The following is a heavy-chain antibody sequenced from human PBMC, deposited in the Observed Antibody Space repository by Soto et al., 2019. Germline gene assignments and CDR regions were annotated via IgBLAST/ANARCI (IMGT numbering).Heavy chain of an antibody. CDR3: ARAPTPYCGGDCYLFDP. CDR1: GGSISSYY. J-gene: IGHJ5*02. Sequence: PSETLSLTCTVSGGSISSYYWSWIRQPPGKGLEWIGYTYYSGSTYYNPSLKSRVTISVDTSKNQFSLKLSSVTAADTAVYYCARAPTPYCGGDCYLFDPWGQGTLVTVSS. V-gene: IGHV4-59*12. D-gene: IGHD2-21*02. CDR2: TYYSGST.